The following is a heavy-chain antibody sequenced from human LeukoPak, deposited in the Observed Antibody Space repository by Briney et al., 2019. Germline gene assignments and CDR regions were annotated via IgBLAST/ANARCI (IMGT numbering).Heavy chain of an antibody. J-gene: IGHJ4*02. CDR3: ARDRGQTDY. Sequence: SETLSLTCTVSGGSVSGYYWSWIRQPPGKGLEWLGYIYYSEKTNYNPSLKSRVTISLDTSKNQFSLKLSSVTAADTAVYYCARDRGQTDYWGQGTLVTVSS. CDR2: IYYSEKT. CDR1: GGSVSGYY. V-gene: IGHV4-59*02.